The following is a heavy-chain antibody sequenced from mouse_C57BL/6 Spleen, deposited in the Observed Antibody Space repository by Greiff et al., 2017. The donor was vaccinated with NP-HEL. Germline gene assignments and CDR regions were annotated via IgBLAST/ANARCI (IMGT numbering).Heavy chain of an antibody. CDR2: IHPNSGST. J-gene: IGHJ1*03. Sequence: QVQLQQPGAELVKPGASVKLSCKASGYTFTSYWMHWVKQRPGQGLEWIGMIHPNSGSTNYNEKFKSKATLTVDKSSSTAYMQLSSLTSEDSAVYYCARWVWDVRYFDVWGTGTTVTVSS. CDR1: GYTFTSYW. D-gene: IGHD4-1*01. CDR3: ARWVWDVRYFDV. V-gene: IGHV1-64*01.